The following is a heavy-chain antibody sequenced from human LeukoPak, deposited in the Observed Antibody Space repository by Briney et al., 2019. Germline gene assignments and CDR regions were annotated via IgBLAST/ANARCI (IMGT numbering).Heavy chain of an antibody. CDR2: INHSGST. V-gene: IGHV4-34*01. D-gene: IGHD3-10*01. CDR1: GGSFSGYY. CDR3: ARAMVRGVRGRWNWFDP. Sequence: SETLSLTCAVYGGSFSGYYWSWIRQPPGKGLEWIGEINHSGSTNYNPSLKSRVTISVDTSKNQFSLKLSSVTAADTAVYYCARAMVRGVRGRWNWFDPWGQGTLVTVSS. J-gene: IGHJ5*02.